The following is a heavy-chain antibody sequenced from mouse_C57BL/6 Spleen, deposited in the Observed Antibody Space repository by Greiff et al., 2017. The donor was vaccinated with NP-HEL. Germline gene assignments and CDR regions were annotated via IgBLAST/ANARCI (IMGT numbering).Heavy chain of an antibody. J-gene: IGHJ2*01. V-gene: IGHV5-4*01. CDR3: ARKLITTVVAPFDY. CDR1: GFTFSSYA. D-gene: IGHD1-1*01. Sequence: EVQGVESGGGLVKPGGSLKLSCAASGFTFSSYAMSWVRQTPEKRLEWVATISDGGSYTYYPDNVKGRFTISRDNAKNNLYLQMSHLKSEDTAMYYCARKLITTVVAPFDYWGQGTTLTVSS. CDR2: ISDGGSYT.